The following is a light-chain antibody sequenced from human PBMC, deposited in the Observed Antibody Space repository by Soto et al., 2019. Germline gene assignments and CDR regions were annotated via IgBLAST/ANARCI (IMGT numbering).Light chain of an antibody. V-gene: IGKV3-11*01. J-gene: IGKJ4*01. CDR3: QQYNNWPPLT. CDR1: QSVSSY. CDR2: DAS. Sequence: EIVLTQSPATLSLSPGERATLSCRASQSVSSYLAWYQQKPGQAPRLLIYDASDRATGIPARFSGSGSGTDFTLTISSLEPEDFVVYYCQQYNNWPPLTFGGGTKVDIK.